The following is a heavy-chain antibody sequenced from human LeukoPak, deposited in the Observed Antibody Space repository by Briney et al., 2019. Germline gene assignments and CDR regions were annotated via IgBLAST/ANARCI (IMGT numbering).Heavy chain of an antibody. D-gene: IGHD4-23*01. CDR1: GYTFTTYD. J-gene: IGHJ5*02. V-gene: IGHV1-8*01. Sequence: ASVKVSFKASGYTFTTYDINWVRQATGQGLEWMGWMNPNSGNTGYAQKFQGRVTMTRNTSISTAYMELSSLRSEDTAVYYCARGPNKSDGGNSGSAWFDPWGQGTLVTVSS. CDR2: MNPNSGNT. CDR3: ARGPNKSDGGNSGSAWFDP.